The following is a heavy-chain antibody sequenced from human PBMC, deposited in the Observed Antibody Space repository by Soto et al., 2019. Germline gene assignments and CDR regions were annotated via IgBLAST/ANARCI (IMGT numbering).Heavy chain of an antibody. J-gene: IGHJ3*02. Sequence: ASVKVSCKASGYTFTSCGISWVRQAPGQGLEWMGWISAYNGNTNYAQKLQGRVTMTTDTSTSTAYMELRSLRSDDTAVYYCVRVGGGLTVYGAFDIWGQGTMVTVSS. V-gene: IGHV1-18*01. CDR2: ISAYNGNT. CDR3: VRVGGGLTVYGAFDI. D-gene: IGHD2-8*01. CDR1: GYTFTSCG.